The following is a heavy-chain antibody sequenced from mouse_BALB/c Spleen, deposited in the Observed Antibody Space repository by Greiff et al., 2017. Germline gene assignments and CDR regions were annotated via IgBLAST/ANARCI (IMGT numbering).Heavy chain of an antibody. CDR3: TRSDYGNYRFAY. Sequence: QVQLKQPGAELVRPGASVKLSCKASGYTFTSYWINWVKQRPGQGLEWIGNIYPSDSYTNYNQKFKDKATLTVDKSSSTAYMQLSSPTSEDSAVYYCTRSDYGNYRFAYWGQGTLVTVSA. J-gene: IGHJ3*01. D-gene: IGHD2-1*01. V-gene: IGHV1-69*02. CDR1: GYTFTSYW. CDR2: IYPSDSYT.